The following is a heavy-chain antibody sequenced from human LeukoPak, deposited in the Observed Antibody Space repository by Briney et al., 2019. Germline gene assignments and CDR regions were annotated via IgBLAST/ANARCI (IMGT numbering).Heavy chain of an antibody. D-gene: IGHD4-17*01. CDR2: INHSGST. Sequence: SETLSLTCAVYGVSFSGYYWRWIRQPPGKGREWIGEINHSGSTNYNPSLKSRVTISVDTSKNQFSLKLSSVTAADTAVYYCARGVTVTTRYFDYWGQGTLVTVSS. V-gene: IGHV4-34*01. CDR3: ARGVTVTTRYFDY. CDR1: GVSFSGYY. J-gene: IGHJ4*02.